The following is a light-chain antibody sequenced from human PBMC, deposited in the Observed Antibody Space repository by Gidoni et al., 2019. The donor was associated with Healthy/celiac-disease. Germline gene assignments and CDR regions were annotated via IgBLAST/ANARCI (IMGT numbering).Light chain of an antibody. CDR1: KLGDKY. J-gene: IGLJ2*01. CDR2: QDS. Sequence: SYELNQPPSVSVSPGQTASITCSGDKLGDKYACWYQQKPGQSPVLVIYQDSKRPSGIPERFSGSNSGNTATLTISGTQAMDEDDYYCQAWDSSTEVFGGGTKLTVL. CDR3: QAWDSSTEV. V-gene: IGLV3-1*01.